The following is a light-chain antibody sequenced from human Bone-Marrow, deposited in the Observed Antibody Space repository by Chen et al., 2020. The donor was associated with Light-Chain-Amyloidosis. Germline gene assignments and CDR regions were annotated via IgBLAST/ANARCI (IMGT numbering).Light chain of an antibody. V-gene: IGLV3-21*02. CDR3: QVWDRSSDRPV. CDR2: DDS. J-gene: IGLJ3*02. Sequence: SYVLTQPSSVSVAPGQTATIACGGNNIGSTSVHRYQQTPGQAPLLVVYDDSDRPSGIPERLSGSNSGNTATLTISRGEAGDEADYYCQVWDRSSDRPVFGGGTKLTVL. CDR1: NIGSTS.